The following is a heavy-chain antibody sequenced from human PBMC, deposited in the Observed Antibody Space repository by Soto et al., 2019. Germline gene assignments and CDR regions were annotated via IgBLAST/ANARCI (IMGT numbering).Heavy chain of an antibody. V-gene: IGHV1-3*01. CDR2: INAGNGNT. CDR1: GYTFTGYY. D-gene: IGHD6-13*01. CDR3: ARERQLAQYYFDY. Sequence: AASVKVSCKASGYTFTGYYMHWVRQAPGQRLEWMGWINAGNGNTKYSQKFQGRVTITRDTSASTAYMELSSLRSEDTAVYYCARERQLAQYYFDYWGQGTLVTVSS. J-gene: IGHJ4*02.